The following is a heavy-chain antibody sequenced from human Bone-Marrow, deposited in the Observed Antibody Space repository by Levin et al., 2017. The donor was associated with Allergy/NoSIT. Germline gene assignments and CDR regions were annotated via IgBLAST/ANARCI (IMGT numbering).Heavy chain of an antibody. V-gene: IGHV4-34*01. CDR3: ADLFRFDP. J-gene: IGHJ5*02. CDR1: GGSFSGYY. CDR2: INHSGST. Sequence: SETLSLTCAVYGGSFSGYYWSWIRQPPGKGLEWIGEINHSGSTNYNPSLKSRVTISVDTSKNQFSLKRSSVPAADTAVYYCADLFRFDPWGQGTLVTVSS.